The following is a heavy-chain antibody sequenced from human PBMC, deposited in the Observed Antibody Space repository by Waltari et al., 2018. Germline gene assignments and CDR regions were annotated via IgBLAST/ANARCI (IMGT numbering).Heavy chain of an antibody. Sequence: EVQLVASGGGLVQHGGSLRLSCAVPGCPFSNYWMHWVRQAPGKGLVWVSRINSDGSSTSYADSVKGRFTISRDNAKNTLYLQMNSLRAEDTAVYYCARSRGIAVAGTFGYWGQGTLVTVSS. CDR1: GCPFSNYW. CDR2: INSDGSST. V-gene: IGHV3-74*01. D-gene: IGHD6-19*01. CDR3: ARSRGIAVAGTFGY. J-gene: IGHJ4*02.